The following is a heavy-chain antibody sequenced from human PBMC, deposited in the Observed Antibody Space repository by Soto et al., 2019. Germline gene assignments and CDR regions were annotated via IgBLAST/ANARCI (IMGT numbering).Heavy chain of an antibody. Sequence: SETLSLTCTVSGGSIGSGGYYWSWIRQHPGKGLEWIGYIYYSGITYYNPSLKSRVTISVDTSKNQFSLKLSSVTAADTAVYYCARAPGYYFDYWGQGTLVTVSS. CDR2: IYYSGIT. V-gene: IGHV4-31*03. CDR3: ARAPGYYFDY. J-gene: IGHJ4*02. CDR1: GGSIGSGGYY.